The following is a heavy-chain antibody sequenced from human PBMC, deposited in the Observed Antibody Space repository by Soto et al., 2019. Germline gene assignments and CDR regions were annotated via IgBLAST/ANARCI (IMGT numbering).Heavy chain of an antibody. V-gene: IGHV1-18*01. CDR3: ARPNAAVAGTAPFEM. Sequence: ASVKVSCKASGYTFTSYGISWVRQAPGRGLEWMGWISAYNGNTNYAQKLRGRVTMTTDTSTSTAYMELRSLRSDDTAVYYCARPNAAVAGTAPFEMWGQGTMVTVAS. CDR2: ISAYNGNT. D-gene: IGHD6-19*01. J-gene: IGHJ3*02. CDR1: GYTFTSYG.